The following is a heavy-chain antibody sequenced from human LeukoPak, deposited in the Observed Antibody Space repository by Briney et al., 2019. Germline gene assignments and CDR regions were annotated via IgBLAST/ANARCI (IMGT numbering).Heavy chain of an antibody. CDR2: ISSSSSYI. CDR3: ARAVRYCGGACYLDGSYNWFDP. V-gene: IGHV3-21*01. J-gene: IGHJ5*02. CDR1: GFTFSSYS. D-gene: IGHD2-21*02. Sequence: GGSLRLSCAASGFTFSSYSMNWVRQAPGKGLEWVSSISSSSSYIYYADSVKGRFTISRDNAKNSLYLQMNSLRAEDTAVYYCARAVRYCGGACYLDGSYNWFDPWGQGTLVTVSS.